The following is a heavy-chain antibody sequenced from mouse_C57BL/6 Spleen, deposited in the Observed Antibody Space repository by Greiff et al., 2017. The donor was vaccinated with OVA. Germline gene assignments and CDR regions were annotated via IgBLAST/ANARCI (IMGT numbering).Heavy chain of an antibody. V-gene: IGHV1-55*01. J-gene: IGHJ1*03. CDR2: IYPGSGST. D-gene: IGHD1-1*01. CDR1: GYTFTSYW. Sequence: VQLQQPGAELVKPGASVKMSCKASGYTFTSYWITWVKQRPGQGLEWIGEIYPGSGSTNYNEKFKSKATLTVDTSSSTAYMQLSSLTSEDSAVYYCARRYYGSSYWYFDVWGTGTTVTVSS. CDR3: ARRYYGSSYWYFDV.